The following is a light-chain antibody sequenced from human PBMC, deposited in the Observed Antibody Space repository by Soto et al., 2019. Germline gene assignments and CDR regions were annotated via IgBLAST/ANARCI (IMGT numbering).Light chain of an antibody. CDR1: SSDIGRYDY. Sequence: QSALTQPASVSGSPGQSITISCTGTSSDIGRYDYVSWYQQLPGKAPKLIIYRVINRPSGVSDRFSGSKSGTSASLAISGLRSEDEGDYYCAAWDDSLRGVVFGGGTKLTVL. V-gene: IGLV2-14*03. J-gene: IGLJ2*01. CDR2: RVI. CDR3: AAWDDSLRGVV.